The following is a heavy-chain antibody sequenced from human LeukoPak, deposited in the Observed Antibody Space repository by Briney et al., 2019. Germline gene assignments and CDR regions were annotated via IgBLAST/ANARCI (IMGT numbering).Heavy chain of an antibody. D-gene: IGHD3-3*01. J-gene: IGHJ4*02. Sequence: GGSLRLSCAASGFTFSSYAMHWVRQAPGKGLEWVANIKQDGSEKYYVDSVKGRFTISRDNAKNSLYLQMNSLRAEDTAVYYCARALTIFGVAFFDYWGQGTLVTVSS. V-gene: IGHV3-7*05. CDR2: IKQDGSEK. CDR1: GFTFSSYA. CDR3: ARALTIFGVAFFDY.